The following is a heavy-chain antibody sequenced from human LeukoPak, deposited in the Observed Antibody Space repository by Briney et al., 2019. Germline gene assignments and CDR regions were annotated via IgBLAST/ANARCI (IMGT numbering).Heavy chain of an antibody. J-gene: IGHJ1*01. CDR3: ARDRSYYYDSHGYPEHSQH. V-gene: IGHV1-18*01. CDR1: GYTFTSYG. Sequence: ASVKVSCKASGYTFTSYGISWVRQAPGQGLEWMGWISGYNGYTTYAQKLQGRVTMATDTSTSTAYMELRSLRSDDTAVYYCARDRSYYYDSHGYPEHSQHWGQGTLVTVSS. D-gene: IGHD3-22*01. CDR2: ISGYNGYT.